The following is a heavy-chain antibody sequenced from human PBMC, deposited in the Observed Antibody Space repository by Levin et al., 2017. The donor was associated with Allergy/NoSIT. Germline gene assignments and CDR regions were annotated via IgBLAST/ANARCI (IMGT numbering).Heavy chain of an antibody. V-gene: IGHV4-59*01. CDR1: GGSISSSY. Sequence: SQTLSLTCTVSGGSISSSYWSWIRQPPGKGLEWIGYIYYSGSTNYNPSLKSRVTISVDTSKNQFSLKLSSVTAADTAVYYCAREGGLVGATSVSDAFDIWGQGTMVTVSS. D-gene: IGHD1-26*01. J-gene: IGHJ3*02. CDR2: IYYSGST. CDR3: AREGGLVGATSVSDAFDI.